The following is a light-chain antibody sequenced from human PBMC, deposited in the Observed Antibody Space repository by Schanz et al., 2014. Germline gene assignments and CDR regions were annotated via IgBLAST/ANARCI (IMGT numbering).Light chain of an antibody. V-gene: IGKV3-15*01. J-gene: IGKJ3*01. CDR2: GAS. CDR3: QHRNNWPPGIT. CDR1: QSVSSN. Sequence: EIVMTQSPATLSVSPGERATLSCRASQSVSSNLAWYQQKPGQAPRLLIYGASTRATGIPARFSGSGSGTEFTLTISSLQSEDFAVYYCQHRNNWPPGITFGPGTKVDFK.